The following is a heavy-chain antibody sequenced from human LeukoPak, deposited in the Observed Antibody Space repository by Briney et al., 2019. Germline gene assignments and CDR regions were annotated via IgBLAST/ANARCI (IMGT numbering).Heavy chain of an antibody. D-gene: IGHD3-22*01. CDR2: IYYSGST. Sequence: SETLSLTCTVSGGSISSSSYYWGWIRQPPGKGLEWIGSIYYSGSTYYNPSLKSRVTISVDTSKNQFSLELSSVTAADTAVYYCITVYDSSGYYYLQWGQGTLVTVSS. J-gene: IGHJ4*02. CDR3: ITVYDSSGYYYLQ. V-gene: IGHV4-39*01. CDR1: GGSISSSSYY.